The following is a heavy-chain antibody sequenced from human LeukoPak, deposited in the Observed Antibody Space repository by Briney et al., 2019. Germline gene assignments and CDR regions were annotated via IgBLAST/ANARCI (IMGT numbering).Heavy chain of an antibody. CDR2: IWYDGSNI. Sequence: GGSLRLSCAASGFTFSGYAMHWVRQAPGKGLEWVAGIWYDGSNINYADSVKGRFTISRDNSKITLYLQMNNLRAEDTAVYYCARDLSLNYDFWSGYDAFDIWGQGTMVTVSS. V-gene: IGHV3-33*01. CDR3: ARDLSLNYDFWSGYDAFDI. D-gene: IGHD3-3*01. J-gene: IGHJ3*02. CDR1: GFTFSGYA.